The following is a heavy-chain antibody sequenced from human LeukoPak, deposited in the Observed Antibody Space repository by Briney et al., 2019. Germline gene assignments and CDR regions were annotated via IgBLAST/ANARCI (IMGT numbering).Heavy chain of an antibody. CDR2: MYYTGNT. D-gene: IGHD1-1*01. J-gene: IGHJ6*03. Sequence: SETLSLTCTVSGGSLTSYYWTWIRQPPGKALEWIAYMYYTGNTHWNPSLKSRVTISVDTSKNQFSLKVNSVTAADTAVYYCARTPGGGYYYYMDVWGKGTTVAVSS. CDR3: ARTPGGGYYYYMDV. CDR1: GGSLTSYY. V-gene: IGHV4-59*01.